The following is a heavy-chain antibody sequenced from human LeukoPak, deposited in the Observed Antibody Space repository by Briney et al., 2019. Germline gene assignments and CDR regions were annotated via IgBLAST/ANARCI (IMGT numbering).Heavy chain of an antibody. CDR3: ATLGYCSSTSCYISIGSSSERYY. V-gene: IGHV3-23*01. CDR1: GFTFSSYA. D-gene: IGHD2-2*02. J-gene: IGHJ4*02. Sequence: GSLRLSCAASGFTFSSYAMSWVRPAPGKGLEWVSAISGSCGSTYYADSVKGRFTISRDNSKNTLYLQMNSLRAEDTAVYYCATLGYCSSTSCYISIGSSSERYYWGQGTLVTVSS. CDR2: ISGSCGST.